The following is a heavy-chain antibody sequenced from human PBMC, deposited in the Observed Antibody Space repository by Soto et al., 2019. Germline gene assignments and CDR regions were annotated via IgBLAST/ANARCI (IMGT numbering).Heavy chain of an antibody. CDR1: GGSISSGGYY. J-gene: IGHJ4*02. V-gene: IGHV4-31*03. Sequence: SETLSLTCTVSGGSISSGGYYWSWIRQHPGKGLEWIGYIYYSGSTYYNPSLKSRVTISVDTSKNQLSLKLSSVTAADTAVYYCARVPPMVRGVGSGFEYWGQGTPVTVSS. CDR3: ARVPPMVRGVGSGFEY. D-gene: IGHD3-10*01. CDR2: IYYSGST.